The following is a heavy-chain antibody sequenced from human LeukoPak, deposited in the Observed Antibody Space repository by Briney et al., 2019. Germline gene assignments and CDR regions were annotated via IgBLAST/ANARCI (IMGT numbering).Heavy chain of an antibody. CDR1: GFSFTTYF. CDR2: ITNSGRST. J-gene: IGHJ4*02. D-gene: IGHD1-26*01. V-gene: IGHV3-11*04. CDR3: AREASGNYHVFDS. Sequence: PGGSLRLPREASGFSFTTYFISWIRQAPGKGLEWVGYITNSGRSTNYADAVKGRFTISRDNAKKSVYLEMTDLRAEDTAVYYCAREASGNYHVFDSWGQGTLVTVSS.